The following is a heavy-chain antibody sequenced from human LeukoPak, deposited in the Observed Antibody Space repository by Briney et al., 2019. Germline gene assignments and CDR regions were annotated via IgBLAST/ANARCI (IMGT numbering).Heavy chain of an antibody. CDR3: ARVYSSSWHVTPPYFDY. J-gene: IGHJ4*02. D-gene: IGHD6-13*01. V-gene: IGHV1-8*01. CDR1: GYTFTSYD. CDR2: MNPNSGNT. Sequence: AASVKVSCKASGYTFTSYDINWVRQATGQGLEWMGWMNPNSGNTGYAQKFQGRVTMTRNTPVSTAYMELSSLRSEDTAVYYCARVYSSSWHVTPPYFDYWGQGTLVTASS.